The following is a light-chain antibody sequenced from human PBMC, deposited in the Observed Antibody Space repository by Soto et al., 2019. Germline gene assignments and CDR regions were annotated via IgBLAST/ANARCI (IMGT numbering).Light chain of an antibody. V-gene: IGKV3-20*01. CDR3: QQYGNSLT. CDR1: QSVNDNY. CDR2: GAT. Sequence: ESVLTQSPGTLSLSPGETATLSCRASQSVNDNYLAWYQQKPGQAPRLLIYGATIRATGVPDNFSGSGSGTDFTLSISRLEPEDSAVYYCQQYGNSLTFGGGSKVEIK. J-gene: IGKJ4*01.